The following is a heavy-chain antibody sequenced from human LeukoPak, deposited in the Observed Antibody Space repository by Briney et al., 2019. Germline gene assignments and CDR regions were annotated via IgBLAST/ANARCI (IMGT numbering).Heavy chain of an antibody. CDR2: IRDDGSNK. Sequence: GGSLRLSCAASGFTFSTYGIHWVRHGPGKGLEWVAFIRDDGSNKYYADSVKGRFTISRDNSKNTLYLQLNSLGGEDTAVYYCAKGGADDCSSTSCYLGYYMDVWGKGTTVTISS. CDR1: GFTFSTYG. V-gene: IGHV3-30*02. J-gene: IGHJ6*03. D-gene: IGHD2-2*01. CDR3: AKGGADDCSSTSCYLGYYMDV.